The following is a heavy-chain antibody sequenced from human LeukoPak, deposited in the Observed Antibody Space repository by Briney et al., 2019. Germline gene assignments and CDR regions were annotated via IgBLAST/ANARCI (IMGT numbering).Heavy chain of an antibody. V-gene: IGHV3-23*01. D-gene: IGHD6-13*01. CDR2: ISGSGGST. CDR1: GFTFSSYA. J-gene: IGHJ4*02. Sequence: PGRSLRLSCAASGFTFSSYAMHWVRQAPGKGLEWVSAISGSGGSTYYADSVKGRFTISRDNSKNTLYLQMSSLRAEHTAVYYCASLIAAIDYWGQGTLVTVSS. CDR3: ASLIAAIDY.